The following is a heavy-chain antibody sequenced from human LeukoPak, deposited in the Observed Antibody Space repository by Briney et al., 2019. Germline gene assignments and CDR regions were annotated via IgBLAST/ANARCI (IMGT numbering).Heavy chain of an antibody. CDR1: GFTFSSYA. J-gene: IGHJ3*02. D-gene: IGHD3-10*01. CDR2: ISGSGGST. V-gene: IGHV3-23*01. Sequence: GGSLRLSCAASGFTFSSYAMSWVRQAPGKGLEWVSAISGSGGSTYYADSVKGRFTISRDNSKNTLYLQMNSLRAEDTAVYYCAKDLRYYGSGSKSDDAFDIWGQGTMVTVSS. CDR3: AKDLRYYGSGSKSDDAFDI.